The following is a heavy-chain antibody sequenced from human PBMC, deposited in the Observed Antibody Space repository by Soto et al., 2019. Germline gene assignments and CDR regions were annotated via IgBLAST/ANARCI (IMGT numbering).Heavy chain of an antibody. CDR1: RFTLSSYD. CDR2: LGAADDP. V-gene: IGHV3-13*05. D-gene: IGHD2-15*01. Sequence: GGSLRLSCAASRFTLSSYDMRWVRQAEGKGLEWVSALGAADDPYYLVSVKGRFTISRENAKNSLYLQMNNLRAGDTAVYYCARAYSGRLPRRADYYYAMDVWGQGTTVTVSS. CDR3: ARAYSGRLPRRADYYYAMDV. J-gene: IGHJ6*02.